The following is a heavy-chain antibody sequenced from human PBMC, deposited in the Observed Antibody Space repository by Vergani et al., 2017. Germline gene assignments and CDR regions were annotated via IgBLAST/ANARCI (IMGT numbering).Heavy chain of an antibody. CDR2: IYYSGCT. CDR3: ARHVSGDYYYYYSMDV. D-gene: IGHD4-17*01. J-gene: IGHJ6*03. Sequence: QLQLQESGPGLVKPSETLSLTCTVSGGSISSSSYYWGWIRQPPGKGLEWIGSIYYSGCTYYNPSLKSRVTISVDTSKNQFSLKLSSVTAADTAVYYGARHVSGDYYYYYSMDVWGKGTTVTVSS. V-gene: IGHV4-39*01. CDR1: GGSISSSSYY.